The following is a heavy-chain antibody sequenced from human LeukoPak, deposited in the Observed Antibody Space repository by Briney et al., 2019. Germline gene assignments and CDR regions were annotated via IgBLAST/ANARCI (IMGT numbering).Heavy chain of an antibody. V-gene: IGHV3-7*01. CDR3: ARDRGSGSYYSQD. D-gene: IGHD3-10*01. CDR1: GFTFSNYW. Sequence: GGSLRLSCVASGFTFSNYWMSWVRQAQGKGREWVANIKQDGSEEHYVDSVKGRFTISRDNAKNSLYLQMTSLRAEDTAVYYCARDRGSGSYYSQDWGQGTLVTVSS. J-gene: IGHJ4*02. CDR2: IKQDGSEE.